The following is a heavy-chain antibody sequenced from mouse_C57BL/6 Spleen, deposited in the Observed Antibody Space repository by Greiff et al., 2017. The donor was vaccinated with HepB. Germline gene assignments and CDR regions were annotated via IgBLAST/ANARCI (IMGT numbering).Heavy chain of an antibody. CDR3: ASESYAMDY. Sequence: VKLQESGPELVKPGASVKISCKASGYAFSSSWMNWVKQRPGKGLEWIGRIYPGDGDTNYNGKFKGKATLTADKSSSTAYMQLSSLASEDSAVYVCASESYAMDYWGQGTSVTVSS. CDR2: IYPGDGDT. CDR1: GYAFSSSW. V-gene: IGHV1-82*01. J-gene: IGHJ4*01.